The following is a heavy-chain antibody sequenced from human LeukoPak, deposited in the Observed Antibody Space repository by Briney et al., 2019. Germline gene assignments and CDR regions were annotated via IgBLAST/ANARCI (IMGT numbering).Heavy chain of an antibody. J-gene: IGHJ6*03. CDR3: ARVMRCSSGWYKGRGNYYYYMDV. D-gene: IGHD6-19*01. Sequence: SETLSLTCTASGDSISTDYWSWIRQPPGKGLEWIGYIYYSGSSNYNPSLKSRVTISVDTSKNQFSLKLSSVTAADTAVYYCARVMRCSSGWYKGRGNYYYYMDVWGKGTTVTISS. CDR2: IYYSGSS. CDR1: GDSISTDY. V-gene: IGHV4-59*01.